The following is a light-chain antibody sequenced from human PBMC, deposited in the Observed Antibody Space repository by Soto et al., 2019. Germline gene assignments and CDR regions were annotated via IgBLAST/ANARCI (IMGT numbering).Light chain of an antibody. J-gene: IGKJ5*01. Sequence: DIQMTQSPSSLSASVGDRVTITCRASQDISVYLAWYQQKPGKVPKLLIYSASTLQSGVPSRFSGSGSGTDFTVTISSLQPEDVETYYCQKFNTAPLTFGQGTRLEI. CDR1: QDISVY. V-gene: IGKV1-27*01. CDR2: SAS. CDR3: QKFNTAPLT.